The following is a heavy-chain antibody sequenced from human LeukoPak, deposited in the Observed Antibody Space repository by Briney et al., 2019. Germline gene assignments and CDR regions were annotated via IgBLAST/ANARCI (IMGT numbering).Heavy chain of an antibody. CDR1: GGTFSSYA. V-gene: IGHV1-69*05. CDR3: ARALVVVPAAIEWFDP. Sequence: RASVKVSCKASGGTFSSYAISWVRQAPGQGLEWMGGIIPIFGTANYAQKFQGRVTITTDESTSTAYMELSSLRSEDTAVYYCARALVVVPAAIEWFDPWGQGTLVTVSS. D-gene: IGHD2-2*01. J-gene: IGHJ5*02. CDR2: IIPIFGTA.